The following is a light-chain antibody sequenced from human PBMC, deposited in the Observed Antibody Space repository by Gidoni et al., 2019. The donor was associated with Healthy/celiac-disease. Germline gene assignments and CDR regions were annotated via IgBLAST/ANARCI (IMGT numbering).Light chain of an antibody. CDR2: DAS. J-gene: IGKJ4*01. V-gene: IGKV3-11*01. CDR1: QSVSSY. CDR3: QQRSNWPLT. Sequence: EIVLTQSPATLSLSPGDRATLPCRASQSVSSYLAWYQQKPGQAPRLLIYDASNRATGIPARFSGSWSGTDFTLTISSLEPEDFAVYYCQQRSNWPLTFGGGTKVEMK.